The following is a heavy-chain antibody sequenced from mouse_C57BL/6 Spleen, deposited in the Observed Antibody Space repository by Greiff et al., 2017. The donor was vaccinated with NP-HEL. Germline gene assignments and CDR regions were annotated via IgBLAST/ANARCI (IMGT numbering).Heavy chain of an antibody. CDR3: ARGAFLFDY. CDR1: GYTFTDYN. Sequence: VQLQQSGPELVKPGASVKMSCKASGYTFTDYNLHWVKQSHGKSLEWIGYINPNNGGTSYNQKFKGKATLTVNKSSSTDYMELRSLTSEDSAVYYCARGAFLFDYWGQGTTLTVSS. CDR2: INPNNGGT. J-gene: IGHJ2*01. V-gene: IGHV1-22*01.